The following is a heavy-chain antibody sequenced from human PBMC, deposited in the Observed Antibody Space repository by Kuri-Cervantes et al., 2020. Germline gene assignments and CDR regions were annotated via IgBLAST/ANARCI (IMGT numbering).Heavy chain of an antibody. D-gene: IGHD6-13*01. V-gene: IGHV4-39*07. CDR1: GGSISSGSYY. Sequence: SETLSLTCTVSGGSISSGSYYWGWIRQPPGKGLEWIGEIHHSGSTNYNPSLKSRVTISEDKSKNQLSLRLNSVTAADTAVYYCAREAASDALDIWGQGTMVTVSS. J-gene: IGHJ3*02. CDR3: AREAASDALDI. CDR2: IHHSGST.